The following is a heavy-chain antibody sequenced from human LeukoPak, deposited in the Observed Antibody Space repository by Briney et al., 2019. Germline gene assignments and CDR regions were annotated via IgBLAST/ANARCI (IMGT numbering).Heavy chain of an antibody. V-gene: IGHV3-11*01. D-gene: IGHD3-9*01. CDR1: GFTFSNYY. Sequence: EGSLRLSCAASGFTFSNYYMSWIRQAPGKGLEWVSYISSSGSTIHYADSVKGRFTISRDNAKHSLYLQMNSLRAEDTAVYYCARTVGYYDILTGYYNFDYWGQGTLVTVSS. CDR3: ARTVGYYDILTGYYNFDY. J-gene: IGHJ4*02. CDR2: ISSSGSTI.